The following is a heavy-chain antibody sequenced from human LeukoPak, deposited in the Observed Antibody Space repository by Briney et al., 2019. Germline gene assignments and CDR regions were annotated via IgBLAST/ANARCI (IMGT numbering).Heavy chain of an antibody. Sequence: GGSLRLSCAASGFTFSSYSMNWVRQAPGKGLEWVSAISGSGGSTYYADSVKGRFTISRDNSKNTLYLQMNSLRAEDTAVYYCAKDLTAADVDCWGQGTLVTVSS. J-gene: IGHJ4*02. V-gene: IGHV3-23*01. CDR2: ISGSGGST. D-gene: IGHD6-13*01. CDR3: AKDLTAADVDC. CDR1: GFTFSSYS.